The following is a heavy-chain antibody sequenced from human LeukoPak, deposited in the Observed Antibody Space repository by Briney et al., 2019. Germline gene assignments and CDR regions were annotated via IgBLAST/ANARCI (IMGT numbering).Heavy chain of an antibody. J-gene: IGHJ5*02. Sequence: GGSLRLSCAASGFTFSNYGMHWVRQAPGKGLEWVAVIWFDGSNKYYADSVKGRFTISRDNSKNTLYLQMDSLRAEDTAVYYCVKDSQYYYGSGSYPFDTWGQGTLVTVSS. CDR1: GFTFSNYG. CDR3: VKDSQYYYGSGSYPFDT. V-gene: IGHV3-33*06. CDR2: IWFDGSNK. D-gene: IGHD3-10*01.